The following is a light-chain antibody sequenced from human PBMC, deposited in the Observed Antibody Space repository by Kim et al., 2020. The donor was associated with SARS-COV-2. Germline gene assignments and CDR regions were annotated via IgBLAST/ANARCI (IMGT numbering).Light chain of an antibody. CDR3: AAWDDNLNGLL. J-gene: IGLJ2*01. Sequence: QAVLTQAPSVSGTPGQRVTISSSGGSSNIASNTVNWYQQLPGTAPKLLIHDNDRRPSGVPDRFSGSKSASSASLAINGLQSDDESDYYCAAWDDNLNGLLFGGGTQLTVL. CDR2: DND. V-gene: IGLV1-44*01. CDR1: SSNIASNT.